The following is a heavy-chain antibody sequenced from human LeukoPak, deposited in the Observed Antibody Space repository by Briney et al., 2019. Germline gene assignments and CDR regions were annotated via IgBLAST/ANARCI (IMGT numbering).Heavy chain of an antibody. J-gene: IGHJ1*01. CDR3: AKDTGNYDLYLQH. V-gene: IGHV3-43*02. Sequence: GGSLRLSCAASGFTFDDYAMHWVRHAPGKGLEWVSLISGDGGSTYYADSVKGRFTISRDKNSLYLQMNSLRTEDTALYYCAKDTGNYDLYLQHWGQGTLVTVSS. CDR1: GFTFDDYA. D-gene: IGHD3-10*01. CDR2: ISGDGGST.